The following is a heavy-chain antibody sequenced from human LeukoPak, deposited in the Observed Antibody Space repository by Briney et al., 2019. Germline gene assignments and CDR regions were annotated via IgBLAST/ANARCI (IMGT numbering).Heavy chain of an antibody. Sequence: ASVKVSCKASGYTFTSYGISWVRQAPGQGLEWMGRIIPILGIANYAQKFQGRVTITADKSTSTAYMELSSLRSEDTAVYYCANSWQDIVVVPAALRGNNWFDPWGQGTLVTVSS. CDR2: IIPILGIA. V-gene: IGHV1-69*04. CDR1: GYTFTSYG. CDR3: ANSWQDIVVVPAALRGNNWFDP. D-gene: IGHD2-2*01. J-gene: IGHJ5*02.